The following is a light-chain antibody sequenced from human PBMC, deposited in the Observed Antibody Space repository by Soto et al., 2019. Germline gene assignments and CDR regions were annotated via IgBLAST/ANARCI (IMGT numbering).Light chain of an antibody. CDR1: SSDVGGYNY. J-gene: IGLJ1*01. CDR2: DVS. V-gene: IGLV2-11*01. Sequence: QSVLTQPRSVSGPPGLSVSISCTGTSSDVGGYNYVSWYQQHPGKAPKLMIYDVSKRPSGVPDRFSGSKSGNTASLTISGLQAEDEADYYCCSYAGSYTYVFGTAIKAPS. CDR3: CSYAGSYTYV.